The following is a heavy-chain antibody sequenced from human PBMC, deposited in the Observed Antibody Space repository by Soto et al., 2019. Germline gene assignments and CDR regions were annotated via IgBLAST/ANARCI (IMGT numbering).Heavy chain of an antibody. CDR2: MGSRSATI. CDR1: GFAFTSYG. CDR3: GRVPPKYTKRGYYYYYVMDV. J-gene: IGHJ6*02. V-gene: IGHV3-48*02. Sequence: GGSLRLSCAASGFAFTSYGMNWVRQAPGQGLEWVSYMGSRSATIYYADSVKGRSTISRDNAKNSLFLQMNSLRDEARVIFFGGRVPPKYTKRGYYYYYVMDVWGQG. D-gene: IGHD3-10*01.